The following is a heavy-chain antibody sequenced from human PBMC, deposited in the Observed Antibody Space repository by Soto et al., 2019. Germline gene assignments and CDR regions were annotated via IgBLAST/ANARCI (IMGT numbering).Heavy chain of an antibody. D-gene: IGHD4-4*01. CDR2: IIPMYNKP. CDR3: ARGYSGGYFYAMDV. Sequence: VHLVQSGAEVKKPGSSVRVSCQASGGTFSSYAFNWVRQAPGQGLEWMGGIIPMYNKPNYAPDFLGRVTISADPSTSTASMELTTLRSEDTAVYFCARGYSGGYFYAMDVWGQGTTLTVSS. V-gene: IGHV1-69*01. J-gene: IGHJ6*02. CDR1: GGTFSSYA.